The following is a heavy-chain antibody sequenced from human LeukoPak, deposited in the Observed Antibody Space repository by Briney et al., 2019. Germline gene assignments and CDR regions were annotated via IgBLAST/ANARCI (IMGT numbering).Heavy chain of an antibody. CDR3: ARAELRYFDWPPGDY. CDR1: GYTFTSYY. CDR2: INPSGGST. V-gene: IGHV1-46*01. Sequence: ASVKVSCKASGYTFTSYYMHWVRQAPGQGLEWMGIINPSGGSTSYAQKFQGRVTMTRDTSTSTVYMELSSLRPEDTAVYYCARAELRYFDWPPGDYWGQGTLVTVSS. D-gene: IGHD3-9*01. J-gene: IGHJ4*02.